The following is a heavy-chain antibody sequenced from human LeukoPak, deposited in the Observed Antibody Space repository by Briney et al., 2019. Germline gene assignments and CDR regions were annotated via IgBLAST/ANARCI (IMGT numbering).Heavy chain of an antibody. CDR2: INHSGST. J-gene: IGHJ4*02. Sequence: SETLSLTCAVYGGSFSGSYWSWIRQPPGKGLEWIGEINHSGSTNYNPSLKSRVSISVDTSKNQFSLKLSSVTAADTALYHCARHRYYYDSGIIDYWGQGTLVTVSS. CDR3: ARHRYYYDSGIIDY. D-gene: IGHD3-22*01. CDR1: GGSFSGSY. V-gene: IGHV4-34*01.